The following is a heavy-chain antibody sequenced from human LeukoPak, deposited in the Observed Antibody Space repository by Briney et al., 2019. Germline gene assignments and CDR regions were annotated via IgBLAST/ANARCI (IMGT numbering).Heavy chain of an antibody. CDR2: IWYDGSNK. CDR1: GFTFSSYA. Sequence: GGSLRLSCAASGFTFSSYAMHWVRQAPGKGLEWVAFIWYDGSNKDYTDSVKGRFTISRDNAKNRLHLQMNSLRAEDTAVYYCAKDYRGYYDCSAWDYWGQGTLVTVSS. D-gene: IGHD3-22*01. CDR3: AKDYRGYYDCSAWDY. J-gene: IGHJ4*02. V-gene: IGHV3-30*02.